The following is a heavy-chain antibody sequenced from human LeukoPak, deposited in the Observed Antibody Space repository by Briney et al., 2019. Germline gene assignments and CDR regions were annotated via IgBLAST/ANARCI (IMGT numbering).Heavy chain of an antibody. CDR2: IYTSGST. CDR1: GGSISSYY. V-gene: IGHV4-4*07. J-gene: IGHJ3*02. D-gene: IGHD2-15*01. CDR3: ARDFAEHGKFRRIYTDAFDI. Sequence: SETLSLTCTVSGGSISSYYWSWIRQPAGKGLGWIGRIYTSGSTNYNPSLKSRVTISVDTSKNQFSLKLSSVTAADTAVYYCARDFAEHGKFRRIYTDAFDIWGQGTMVTVSS.